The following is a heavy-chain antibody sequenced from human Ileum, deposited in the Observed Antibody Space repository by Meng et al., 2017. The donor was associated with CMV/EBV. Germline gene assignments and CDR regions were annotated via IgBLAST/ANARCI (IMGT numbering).Heavy chain of an antibody. V-gene: IGHV1-2*02. CDR2: INSKNDGT. D-gene: IGHD6-19*01. J-gene: IGHJ4*02. CDR3: VRSSGWSRFDY. CDR1: GFTFSGYY. Sequence: QVWLVQSGAEVKKPGASVKVSCTTSGFTFSGYYIHWVRQAPGQGLEWMGWINSKNDGTNYARKFQGRVTMTRETSISTAHMELSGLMSDDTAVYYCVRSSGWSRFDYWGQGTLVTVSS.